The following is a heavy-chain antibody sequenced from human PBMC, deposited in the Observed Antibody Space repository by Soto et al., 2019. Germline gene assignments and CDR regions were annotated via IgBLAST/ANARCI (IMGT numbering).Heavy chain of an antibody. CDR1: GGTFSSYA. CDR3: ARDTTEVTMIRGPYYYYGMDV. V-gene: IGHV1-69*01. CDR2: IIPIFGTA. D-gene: IGHD3-22*01. J-gene: IGHJ6*02. Sequence: QVQLVQSGAEVKKPGSSVKVSCKASGGTFSSYAISWVRQAPGQGLEWMGGIIPIFGTANYAQKFQGRVTITADESTSTAYMELSSLRSEDTAVYYCARDTTEVTMIRGPYYYYGMDVWGQGTTVTVSS.